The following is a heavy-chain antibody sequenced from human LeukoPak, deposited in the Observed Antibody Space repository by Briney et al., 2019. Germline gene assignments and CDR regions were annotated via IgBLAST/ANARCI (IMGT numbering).Heavy chain of an antibody. CDR3: ARTDDSSGYSYYFDY. CDR2: ISTYNGNT. Sequence: ASVKVSCKASGYIFTNYGITWVRQAPGQGLEWMGWISTYNGNTNYAQKLQGRVTMTTDTSTSTAYMELRSLRSDDTAVYYCARTDDSSGYSYYFDYWGQGTPVTVSS. D-gene: IGHD3-22*01. V-gene: IGHV1-18*01. CDR1: GYIFTNYG. J-gene: IGHJ4*02.